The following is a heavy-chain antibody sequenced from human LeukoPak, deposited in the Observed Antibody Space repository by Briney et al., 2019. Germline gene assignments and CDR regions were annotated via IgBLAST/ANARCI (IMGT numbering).Heavy chain of an antibody. CDR1: GGSISSGGYY. D-gene: IGHD3-3*01. J-gene: IGHJ4*02. CDR3: ARGLRGPYDFWSGYWGVYFDY. V-gene: IGHV4-31*03. CDR2: IYYSGST. Sequence: PSETLSLTCTVSGGSISSGGYYWSWIRQHPGKGLEWIGYIYYSGSTYYNPSLKSRVTISVDTSKNQFSLKLSSVTAADTAVYYCARGLRGPYDFWSGYWGVYFDYWGQGTLVTVSS.